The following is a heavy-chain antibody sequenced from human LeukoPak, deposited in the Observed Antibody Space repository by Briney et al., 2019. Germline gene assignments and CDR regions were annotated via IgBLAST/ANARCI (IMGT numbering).Heavy chain of an antibody. CDR1: GFTFSNYW. V-gene: IGHV3-7*01. CDR3: ARKGDYFDY. CDR2: IKQDGSDK. Sequence: GESLKISCAASGFTFSNYWMSWVRQAPGKGLEWVANIKQDGSDKYYVDSVKGRFTISRENAKNSLYLQMNSLRAEDTAVYYCARKGDYFDYWGQGTLVTVSS. J-gene: IGHJ4*02.